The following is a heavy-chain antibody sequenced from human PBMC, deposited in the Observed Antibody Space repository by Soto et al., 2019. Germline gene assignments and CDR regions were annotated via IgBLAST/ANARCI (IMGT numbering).Heavy chain of an antibody. CDR1: GYTFSAYY. V-gene: IGHV1-2*02. CDR3: ATCTGGSCYYYGMDI. CDR2: INPRSGGT. J-gene: IGHJ6*02. Sequence: QVQLEQSGAEVKKPGASVKVSCEGSGYTFSAYYIHWVRQAPGQGLEWMGWINPRSGGTNFAQKFQGRVTMTRDTSISTAYMELTRLMSNDTAVYYCATCTGGSCYYYGMDIWGLGTTVTVSS. D-gene: IGHD2-15*01.